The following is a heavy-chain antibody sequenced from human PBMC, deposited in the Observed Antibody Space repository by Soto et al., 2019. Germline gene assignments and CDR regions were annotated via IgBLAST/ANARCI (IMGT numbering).Heavy chain of an antibody. J-gene: IGHJ4*02. CDR3: ARWVGATSFDY. CDR1: GGSISSGGYY. V-gene: IGHV4-31*03. Sequence: QVQLQESGPGLVKPSQTLSLTCTVSGGSISSGGYYWSWIRQHPGKGLEWIRYFYYSGRTYYNPSLKSRVTISVDTSKNQFALKLSSVTAADTGVYYCARWVGATSFDYWGQGTLVTVSS. CDR2: FYYSGRT. D-gene: IGHD1-26*01.